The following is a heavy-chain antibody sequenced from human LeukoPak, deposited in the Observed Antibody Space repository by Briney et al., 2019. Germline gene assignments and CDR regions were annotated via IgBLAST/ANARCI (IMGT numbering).Heavy chain of an antibody. CDR2: ISGSGSGT. CDR3: VQERPRGIAFDI. Sequence: GGSLRLSCEASGVTFNSYVMSWVRQAPVKGPEWVSGISGSGSGTYYADSVKGRFAISRDNSKNTLYLQMNSLRVEDTAVYYCVQERPRGIAFDIWGQGTKVTVSS. J-gene: IGHJ3*02. D-gene: IGHD1-14*01. CDR1: GVTFNSYV. V-gene: IGHV3-23*01.